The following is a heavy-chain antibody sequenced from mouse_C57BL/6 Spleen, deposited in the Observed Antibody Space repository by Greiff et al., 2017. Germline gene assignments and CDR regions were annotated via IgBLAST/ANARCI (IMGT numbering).Heavy chain of an antibody. J-gene: IGHJ3*01. D-gene: IGHD1-1*01. CDR3: AREGTAVY. CDR1: GYTFTSYW. Sequence: QVQLQQPGAELVKPGASVKLSCKASGYTFTSYWMQWVKQRPGQGLEWIGEIDPSDSYTNYNQKFKGKATLTVDTSSSTAYMQLSSLTSEDSAVYYGAREGTAVYWGQGTLVTVSA. V-gene: IGHV1-50*01. CDR2: IDPSDSYT.